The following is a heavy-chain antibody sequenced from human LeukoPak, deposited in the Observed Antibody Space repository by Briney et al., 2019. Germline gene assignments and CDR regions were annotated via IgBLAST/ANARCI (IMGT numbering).Heavy chain of an antibody. V-gene: IGHV4-59*01. CDR3: ARGKNYDFWSGYSNTFDY. Sequence: SATLSLTCTASGGSISSYYWSWIRQPPGKGLEWIGYIYYSGSTNYNPSLKSRVTISVDTSKNQFSMKLSSVTAADTAVYYCARGKNYDFWSGYSNTFDYWGQGTLVTVSS. J-gene: IGHJ4*02. CDR1: GGSISSYY. D-gene: IGHD3-3*01. CDR2: IYYSGST.